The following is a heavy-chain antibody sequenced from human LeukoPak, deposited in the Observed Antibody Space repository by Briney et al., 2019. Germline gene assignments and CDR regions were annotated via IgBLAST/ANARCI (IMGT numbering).Heavy chain of an antibody. J-gene: IGHJ6*02. CDR3: ARLPLYYYYYGMDV. Sequence: ASVKVSCKASGYTFTSYDINWVRQATGQGLEWMGWMNPNSGNTGYAQKFQGRVTMTRNTSISTAYMELSSLRSEDTAVYYCARLPLYYYYYGMDVWGQGTTVTVSS. CDR2: MNPNSGNT. V-gene: IGHV1-8*01. CDR1: GYTFTSYD.